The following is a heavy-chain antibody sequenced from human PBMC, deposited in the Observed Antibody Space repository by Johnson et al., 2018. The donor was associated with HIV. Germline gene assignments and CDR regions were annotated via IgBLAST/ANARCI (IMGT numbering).Heavy chain of an antibody. CDR1: GFTFSSYG. CDR3: AKGGGLLSAFDI. V-gene: IGHV3-30*02. CDR2: IWYDDSNE. D-gene: IGHD2-2*01. J-gene: IGHJ3*02. Sequence: QVQLVESGGGVVQPGGSLRLSCAASGFTFSSYGMHWVRQAPGKGLEWVAFIWYDDSNEYYGESVKGRFTISRDNSKNTLYLQMNSLRAEDTAVYYCAKGGGLLSAFDIWGQGTMVTVSS.